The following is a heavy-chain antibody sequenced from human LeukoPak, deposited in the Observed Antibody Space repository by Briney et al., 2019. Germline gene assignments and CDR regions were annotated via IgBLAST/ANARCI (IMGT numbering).Heavy chain of an antibody. V-gene: IGHV4-4*07. CDR1: GGSFDSKY. CDR2: ISSSGST. D-gene: IGHD3-3*01. CDR3: AREYDPSTRYFDY. Sequence: SETLSLTCSVSGGSFDSKYWSWIRQPAGKGLEWIGRISSSGSTNYNPSLKSRVALSIDTSKNQFSLKLTSVSAADTAVYYCAREYDPSTRYFDYWGQGTLVTVSS. J-gene: IGHJ4*02.